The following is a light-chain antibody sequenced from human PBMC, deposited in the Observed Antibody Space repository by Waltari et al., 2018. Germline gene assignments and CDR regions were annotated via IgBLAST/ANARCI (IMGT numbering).Light chain of an antibody. CDR3: SSYTSSSTWV. Sequence: QSALTQPASVSGSPGQSITISCTGPSSDVGGYNYVSWYLQHPGKAPKLMIYDVTKSPSGVSTRCSGAKSGNTASLTISVLQAEDEADYYCSSYTSSSTWVFGGGTKLTVL. J-gene: IGLJ3*02. CDR1: SSDVGGYNY. V-gene: IGLV2-14*01. CDR2: DVT.